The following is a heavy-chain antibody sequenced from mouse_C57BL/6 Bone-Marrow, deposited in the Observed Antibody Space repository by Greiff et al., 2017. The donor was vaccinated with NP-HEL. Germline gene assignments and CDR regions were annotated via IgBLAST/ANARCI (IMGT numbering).Heavy chain of an antibody. CDR2: IDPSDSYT. D-gene: IGHD3-2*02. CDR1: GYTFTSYW. V-gene: IGHV1-50*01. CDR3: ARDSSGQSLYFDY. Sequence: VQLQQSGAELAKPGASVKLSCKASGYTFTSYWMQWVKQRPGQGLEWIGEIDPSDSYTNYNQKFKGKATLTVDTSSSTAYMQLSSLTSEDSAVYYCARDSSGQSLYFDYWGQGTTLTVSS. J-gene: IGHJ2*01.